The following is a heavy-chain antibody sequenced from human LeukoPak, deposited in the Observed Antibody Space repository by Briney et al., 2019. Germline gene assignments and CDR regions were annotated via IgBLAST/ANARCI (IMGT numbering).Heavy chain of an antibody. V-gene: IGHV3-30-3*01. CDR3: ARDTVD. CDR2: ISYDGSNK. Sequence: GGSLRLSCAASGFTFSSYAMHWVRQAPGKGMEWVAVISYDGSNKYYADSVKGRFTISRDNSKNTLYLQMNSLRAEDTAVYHCARDTVDWGQGTLVTVSS. CDR1: GFTFSSYA. J-gene: IGHJ4*02. D-gene: IGHD4-17*01.